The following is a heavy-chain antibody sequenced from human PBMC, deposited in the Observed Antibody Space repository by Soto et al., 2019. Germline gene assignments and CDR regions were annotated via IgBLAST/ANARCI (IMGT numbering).Heavy chain of an antibody. Sequence: SETLSLTCAVSGGSISSGGYSWSWIRQPPGKGLVWIGYIYHSGSTYYNPSLKSRVTISVDTSKNQFSLKLSSVTAADTAVYYCARARGARYFDYWGQGTLVTVSS. CDR3: ARARGARYFDY. D-gene: IGHD2-15*01. CDR1: GGSISSGGYS. CDR2: IYHSGST. J-gene: IGHJ4*02. V-gene: IGHV4-30-2*05.